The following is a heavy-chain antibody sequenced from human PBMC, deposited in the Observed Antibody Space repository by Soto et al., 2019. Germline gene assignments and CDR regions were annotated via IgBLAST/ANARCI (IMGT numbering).Heavy chain of an antibody. J-gene: IGHJ4*02. Sequence: SETLSLTCTVSGGSISSSSYYWGWIRQPPGKGLEWIGSIYYSGSTYYNPSLKSRVTISVDTSKNQFSLKLSSVTAADTAVYYCARLGSTYYYDSSGYSPYYFDHWGQGTLVTVSS. D-gene: IGHD3-22*01. V-gene: IGHV4-39*01. CDR2: IYYSGST. CDR1: GGSISSSSYY. CDR3: ARLGSTYYYDSSGYSPYYFDH.